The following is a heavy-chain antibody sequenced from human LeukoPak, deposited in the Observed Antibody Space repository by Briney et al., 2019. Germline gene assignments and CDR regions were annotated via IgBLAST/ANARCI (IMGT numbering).Heavy chain of an antibody. J-gene: IGHJ5*02. Sequence: ASVKVSRKASGYTFTSYAMHWVRQAPGQRLEWMGWINTGNGNTKYSQKFQGRVTITRDTSASTAYMELSSLRSEDTAVYYCARVGYMDWFDPWGQGTLVTVSS. CDR2: INTGNGNT. CDR1: GYTFTSYA. D-gene: IGHD5-24*01. V-gene: IGHV1-3*04. CDR3: ARVGYMDWFDP.